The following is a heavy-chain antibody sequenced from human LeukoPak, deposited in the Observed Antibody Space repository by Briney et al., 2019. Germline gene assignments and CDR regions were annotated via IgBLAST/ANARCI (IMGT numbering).Heavy chain of an antibody. J-gene: IGHJ4*02. V-gene: IGHV4-59*12. D-gene: IGHD2-15*01. CDR1: GASISSYY. Sequence: SETLSLTCTVSGASISSYYWSWIRQSPGKGLEWIGYIYYSGTTNYNPSLKSRVTISVDTSKNQFSLKLSSVTAADTAVYYCARDGRAYCSGGSCYDYWGQGTLVTVSS. CDR3: ARDGRAYCSGGSCYDY. CDR2: IYYSGTT.